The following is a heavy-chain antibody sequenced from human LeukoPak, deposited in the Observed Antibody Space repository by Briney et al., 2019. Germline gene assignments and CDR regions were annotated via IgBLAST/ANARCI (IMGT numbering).Heavy chain of an antibody. D-gene: IGHD6-19*01. CDR2: IYYSGST. Sequence: PSETLSLTCTVSGGSISSYYWSRIRQPPGKGLEWIGYIYYSGSTNYNPSLKSRVTISVDTSKNQFSLKLSSVTAADTAVYYRARVNRVAGTGQNWFDPWGQGTLVTVSS. V-gene: IGHV4-59*01. CDR1: GGSISSYY. J-gene: IGHJ5*02. CDR3: ARVNRVAGTGQNWFDP.